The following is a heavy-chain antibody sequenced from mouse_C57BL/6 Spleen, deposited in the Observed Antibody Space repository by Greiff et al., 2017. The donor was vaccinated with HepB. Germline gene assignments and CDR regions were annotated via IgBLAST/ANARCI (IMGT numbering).Heavy chain of an antibody. CDR2: IYPGSGNT. CDR1: GYTFTDYY. J-gene: IGHJ2*01. V-gene: IGHV1-76*01. CDR3: ARSGTGPCDY. Sequence: QVQLKQSGAELVRPGASVKLSCKASGYTFTDYYINWVKQRPGQGLEWIARIYPGSGNTYYNEKFKGKATLTAEKSSSTAYMQLSSLTSEDSAVYFCARSGTGPCDYWGQGTTLTVSS. D-gene: IGHD4-1*01.